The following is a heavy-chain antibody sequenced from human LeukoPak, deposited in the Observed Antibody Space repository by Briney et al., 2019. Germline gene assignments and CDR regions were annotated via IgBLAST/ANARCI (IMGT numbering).Heavy chain of an antibody. CDR2: IKQDGSEK. Sequence: GGSLRLSCAASGFSFISYWMSWVRQAPGKRLEWAANIKQDGSEKKYVDSVKGRFTISRDNAKNSLFLQMDSLRAEDTAVYYCTRAITVGGITIPFDLWGRGTQVTVSS. D-gene: IGHD3-3*01. V-gene: IGHV3-7*01. CDR1: GFSFISYW. J-gene: IGHJ2*01. CDR3: TRAITVGGITIPFDL.